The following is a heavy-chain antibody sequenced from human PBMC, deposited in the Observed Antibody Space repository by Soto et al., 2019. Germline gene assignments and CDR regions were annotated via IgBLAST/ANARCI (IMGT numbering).Heavy chain of an antibody. CDR3: ARDLRQQLPLPLDRAYYYGMDV. Sequence: GASVKVSCKASGGTFSSYAISWVRQAPGQGLEWMGGIIPIFGTANYAQKFQGRVTITADESTSTAYMELSSRRSEDTAVYYCARDLRQQLPLPLDRAYYYGMDVWGQGTTVTVSS. CDR2: IIPIFGTA. CDR1: GGTFSSYA. D-gene: IGHD6-13*01. J-gene: IGHJ6*02. V-gene: IGHV1-69*13.